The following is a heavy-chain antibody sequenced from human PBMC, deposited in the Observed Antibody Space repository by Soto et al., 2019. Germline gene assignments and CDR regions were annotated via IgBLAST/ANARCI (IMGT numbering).Heavy chain of an antibody. CDR3: VRPYYSSSWFTFDR. CDR1: GFTFSDYY. CDR2: ISSRATAI. V-gene: IGHV3-11*01. Sequence: PGGSLRLSCAASGFTFSDYYMCWIRQAPGKGLEWISYISSRATAIYYADSVKGRFTISRDNAKNSLYLQMNSLRAEDTAVYYCVRPYYSSSWFTFDRWGQGTLVTVSS. J-gene: IGHJ4*02. D-gene: IGHD6-13*01.